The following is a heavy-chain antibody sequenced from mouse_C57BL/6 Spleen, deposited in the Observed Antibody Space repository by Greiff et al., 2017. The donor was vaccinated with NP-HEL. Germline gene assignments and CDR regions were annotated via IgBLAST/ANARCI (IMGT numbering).Heavy chain of an antibody. CDR3: ARHPYYYGSSYPFAMDY. J-gene: IGHJ4*01. Sequence: VQLQQSGAELVKPGASVKISCKASGYAFSSYWMNWVKQRPGKGLEWIGQIYPGDGDTNYNGKFKGKATLTADKSSSTAYMQLSSLTSEDSAVYFCARHPYYYGSSYPFAMDYWGQGTSVTVSS. V-gene: IGHV1-80*01. D-gene: IGHD1-1*01. CDR2: IYPGDGDT. CDR1: GYAFSSYW.